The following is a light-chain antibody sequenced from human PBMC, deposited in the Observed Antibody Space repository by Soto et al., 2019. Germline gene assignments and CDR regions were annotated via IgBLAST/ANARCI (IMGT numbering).Light chain of an antibody. CDR2: EVR. J-gene: IGLJ1*01. CDR3: SSYRISTTFV. V-gene: IGLV2-14*01. Sequence: QSVLTQPASVSGSPGQSITISCNGSSSDVGAYNYVSWYQQYPGKAPKVIIFEVRKRPSGVSNRFSGSKSGDTASLTISGLQADDEADYYCSSYRISTTFVFGTGTKVTVL. CDR1: SSDVGAYNY.